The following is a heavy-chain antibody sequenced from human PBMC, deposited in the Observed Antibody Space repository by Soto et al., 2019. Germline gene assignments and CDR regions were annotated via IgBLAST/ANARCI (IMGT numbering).Heavy chain of an antibody. CDR2: IYYSGST. J-gene: IGHJ4*02. V-gene: IGHV4-39*01. CDR3: ASPAVDIVATILVPAAALWN. Sequence: SETLSLTCTVSGGSISSSSYYWGWIRQPPGKGLEWIGSIYYSGSTYYNPSLKSRVTISVDTSKNQFSLKLSSVTAADTAVYYCASPAVDIVATILVPAAALWNWGQGTLVTVSS. D-gene: IGHD5-12*01. CDR1: GGSISSSSYY.